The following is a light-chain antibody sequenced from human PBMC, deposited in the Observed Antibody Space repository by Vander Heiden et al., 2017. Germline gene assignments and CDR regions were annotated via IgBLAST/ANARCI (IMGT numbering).Light chain of an antibody. CDR3: SSYSGSTHVV. CDR1: SSDVGGYNS. CDR2: EVT. J-gene: IGLJ2*01. V-gene: IGLV2-8*01. Sequence: QSALTQPPSASGSPGQSVTLSSTGTSSDVGGYNSVSWYQQHPGKAPTLVIYEVTKRPSGVPDRFSGSKSGNTASLTVSGLQAAEEAHYYCSSYSGSTHVVIGGGTKLTVL.